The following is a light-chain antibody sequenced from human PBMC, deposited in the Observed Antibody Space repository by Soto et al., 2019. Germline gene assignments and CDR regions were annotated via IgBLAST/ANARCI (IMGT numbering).Light chain of an antibody. CDR1: QSVSSD. CDR3: QQYNNWPRT. CDR2: GAS. V-gene: IGKV3-15*01. Sequence: EIVMTQSPATLSVSPGERATLSCRASQSVSSDFAWYQQKPGQAPRLLIWGASTRATGVPARFSGSRSGAEFTLTISSLQSEDFAVYYCQQYNNWPRTFGQGTKVEIK. J-gene: IGKJ1*01.